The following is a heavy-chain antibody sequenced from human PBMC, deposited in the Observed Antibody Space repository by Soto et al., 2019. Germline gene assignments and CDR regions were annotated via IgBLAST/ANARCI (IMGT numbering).Heavy chain of an antibody. CDR3: AREVTVASYSVDF. Sequence: QVQLVQSGAEVKRPGSSVKVSCKASGGTFNNYALSCVRQAPGQGLEWMGGIIPIFNSANYAQKFQGRVTITADDSTSTAYMELRSLRPDDTAVYYCAREVTVASYSVDFWGQGTLVTVSS. J-gene: IGHJ4*02. CDR2: IIPIFNSA. CDR1: GGTFNNYA. V-gene: IGHV1-69*01. D-gene: IGHD2-15*01.